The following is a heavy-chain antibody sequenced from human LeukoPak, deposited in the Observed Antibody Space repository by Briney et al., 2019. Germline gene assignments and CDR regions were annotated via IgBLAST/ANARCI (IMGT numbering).Heavy chain of an antibody. Sequence: GGSLRLSCAASGFTFSSYSMNWVRQAPGKGVEWVSYISSSSSTIYYADSVKGRFTISRDNAKNSLYLQMNSLRAEDTAVYYCARDRIVLMVYSSPYYGMDVWGQGTTVTVSS. CDR3: ARDRIVLMVYSSPYYGMDV. V-gene: IGHV3-48*01. D-gene: IGHD2-8*01. CDR1: GFTFSSYS. CDR2: ISSSSSTI. J-gene: IGHJ6*02.